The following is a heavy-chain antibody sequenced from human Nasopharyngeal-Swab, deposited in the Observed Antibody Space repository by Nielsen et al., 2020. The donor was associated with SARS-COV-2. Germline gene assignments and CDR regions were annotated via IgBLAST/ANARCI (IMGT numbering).Heavy chain of an antibody. CDR2: ISDSGGKT. CDR3: ARENYFGSGTLASYDV. CDR1: GFSFSTYA. J-gene: IGHJ3*01. Sequence: LSLTCGASGFSFSTYAMTWVRQAPGKGLEWVSVISDSGGKTFYADSVKGRFTLSRDNSTNTLYLQMNSLRAEDTAIYYCARENYFGSGTLASYDVWGQGTMVTVSS. D-gene: IGHD3-10*01. V-gene: IGHV3-23*01.